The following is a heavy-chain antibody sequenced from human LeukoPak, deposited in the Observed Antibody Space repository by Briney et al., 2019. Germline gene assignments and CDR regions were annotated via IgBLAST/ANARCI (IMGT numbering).Heavy chain of an antibody. D-gene: IGHD5-24*01. CDR1: GFTFSSYS. CDR3: ARAGDGYNYRRDAFDI. J-gene: IGHJ3*02. CDR2: ISSSSSTI. V-gene: IGHV3-48*04. Sequence: QTGGSLRLSCAASGFTFSSYSMNWVRQAPGKGLEWVSYISSSSSTIYYADSVKGRFTISRDNAKNSLYLQMNSLRAEDTAVYYCARAGDGYNYRRDAFDIWGQGTMVTVSS.